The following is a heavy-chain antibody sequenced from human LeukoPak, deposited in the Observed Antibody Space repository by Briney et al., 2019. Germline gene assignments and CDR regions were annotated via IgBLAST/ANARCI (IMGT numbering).Heavy chain of an antibody. CDR1: GGSFSGYY. CDR3: ARASRGHDY. D-gene: IGHD3-10*01. Sequence: SETLSLTCGVYGGSFSGYYWSWIRQPPGKGLEWIGEINHSGSTNYNPSLKSRVTISVDTSKNQFSLKLTSVTAADTAVYYCARASRGHDYWGQGTLVTVSS. CDR2: INHSGST. J-gene: IGHJ4*02. V-gene: IGHV4-34*01.